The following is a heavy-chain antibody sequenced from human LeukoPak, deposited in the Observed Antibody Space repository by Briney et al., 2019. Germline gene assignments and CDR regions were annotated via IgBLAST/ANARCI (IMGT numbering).Heavy chain of an antibody. J-gene: IGHJ4*02. CDR2: IYHSGST. Sequence: PSETLSLTCTVSGGSISSGGYYWSWIRQPPGKGLEWIGYIYHSGSTYYNPSLKSRVTISVDRSKNQFSLKLSSVTAADTAVYYCARGGLGISDYWGQGTLVTVSS. CDR3: ARGGLGISDY. D-gene: IGHD3-16*01. V-gene: IGHV4-30-2*01. CDR1: GGSISSGGYY.